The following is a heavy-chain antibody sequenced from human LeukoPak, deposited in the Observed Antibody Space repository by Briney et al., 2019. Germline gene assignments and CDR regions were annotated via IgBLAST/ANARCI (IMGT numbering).Heavy chain of an antibody. J-gene: IGHJ4*02. CDR3: ARDYSSSLDY. CDR2: ISAYNGNT. V-gene: IGHV1-18*01. Sequence: GASVKVSCKASGYTFTSYSINWVRQAPGQGLEWMGRISAYNGNTDYAQKFQGRVTVTTDTSTSTAYMELRSLRLDDTAVYYCARDYSSSLDYWGQGTLVTVSS. D-gene: IGHD6-19*01. CDR1: GYTFTSYS.